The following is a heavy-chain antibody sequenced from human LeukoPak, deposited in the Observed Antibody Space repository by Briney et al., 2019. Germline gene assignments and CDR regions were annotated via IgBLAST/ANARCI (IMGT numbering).Heavy chain of an antibody. J-gene: IGHJ4*02. V-gene: IGHV1-18*01. D-gene: IGHD3-3*01. CDR2: ISAYNGNT. Sequence: ASVTVSCKASGYTFTSYGISWVRQAPGQGLEWMGWISAYNGNTNYAQKLQGRVTMTTDTSTSTAYMELRSLRSDDTAVYYCARGADYDFWSGYDGYYFDYWGQGTLVTVSS. CDR3: ARGADYDFWSGYDGYYFDY. CDR1: GYTFTSYG.